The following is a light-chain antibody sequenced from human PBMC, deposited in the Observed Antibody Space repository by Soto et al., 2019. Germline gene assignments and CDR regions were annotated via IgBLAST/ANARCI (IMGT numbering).Light chain of an antibody. CDR2: GAS. CDR3: QQQSDYPLT. V-gene: IGKV1-5*01. CDR1: QSVSNW. Sequence: DLQITQTSSTLSASVGDRLTLTCRAGQSVSNWLAWYNTNPGKAPKLLIFGASILESGVPSRFSGNGYGTEGTLTINGLQPDEWATDYGQQQSDYPLTVGGGTKWDIK. J-gene: IGKJ4*01.